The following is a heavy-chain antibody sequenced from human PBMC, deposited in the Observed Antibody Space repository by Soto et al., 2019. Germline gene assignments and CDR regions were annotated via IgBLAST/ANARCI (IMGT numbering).Heavy chain of an antibody. V-gene: IGHV5-10-1*01. CDR2: IDPSDSQT. J-gene: IGHJ3*01. D-gene: IGHD5-12*01. Sequence: PGESLKISCKGSGYSFAGYWITWVRQKPGRGLEWMGRIDPSDSQTYYSPSFRGHVTISVTKSISTAYLQWSSLTADDTAIYYCVREGRGSFDFWGRGTMVTVSS. CDR1: GYSFAGYW. CDR3: VREGRGSFDF.